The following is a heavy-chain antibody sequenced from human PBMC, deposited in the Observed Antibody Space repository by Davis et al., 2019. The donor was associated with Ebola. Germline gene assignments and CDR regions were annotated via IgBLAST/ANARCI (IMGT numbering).Heavy chain of an antibody. V-gene: IGHV3-23*01. D-gene: IGHD4-23*01. Sequence: GESLKTLRTTLGIPFCAHGMTWVRQAPRKGPQWALALSTTFTTIYYADSVKGRFTISRDNSKNTLYLQMNSLRDDETAGYYCAKTREYGGGVGRYFDFWCRGTLVTVSS. CDR2: LSTTFTTI. CDR1: GIPFCAHG. J-gene: IGHJ2*01. CDR3: AKTREYGGGVGRYFDF.